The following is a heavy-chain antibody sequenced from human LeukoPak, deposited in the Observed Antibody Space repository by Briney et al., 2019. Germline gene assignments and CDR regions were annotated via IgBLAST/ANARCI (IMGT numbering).Heavy chain of an antibody. Sequence: GGSLRLSCAASGFTFSSYWMSWVRQAPGKGLEWVANIKQDGSEKYYVDSVKGRFTISRDNAKNSLYLQMNSVRAEDTAVYYCARAKGGDIVVVPAENWFDPWGQGTLVTVSS. D-gene: IGHD2-2*01. V-gene: IGHV3-7*01. J-gene: IGHJ5*02. CDR1: GFTFSSYW. CDR3: ARAKGGDIVVVPAENWFDP. CDR2: IKQDGSEK.